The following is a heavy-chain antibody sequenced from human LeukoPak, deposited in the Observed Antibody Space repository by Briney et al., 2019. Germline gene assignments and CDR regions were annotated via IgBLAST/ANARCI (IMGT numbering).Heavy chain of an antibody. CDR2: INPNSGGT. J-gene: IGHJ4*02. CDR1: GYTFTVYY. D-gene: IGHD3-16*01. V-gene: IGHV1-2*02. CDR3: ARGGGRWGATETPFDY. Sequence: ASVNVSCKASGYTFTVYYMHWVRQAPGQGLEWMGWINPNSGGTNYAQKFQGRVTMTRDTSISTAYMELSRLRSDDTAVYYCARGGGRWGATETPFDYWGQGTLVSVSS.